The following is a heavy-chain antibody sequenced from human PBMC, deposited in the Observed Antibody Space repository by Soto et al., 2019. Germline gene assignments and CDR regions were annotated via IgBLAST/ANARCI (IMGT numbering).Heavy chain of an antibody. V-gene: IGHV3-74*01. J-gene: IGHJ5*01. Sequence: QSGGSVRLSCAAAGVSFSTYWMHWFRQAPGKGLVWVSRINTDGSSTSYADSVKGRFTISRDNAKNTLYLQMNSLRAEDTAVYYCARDLHDDWFDPWGQGTLVTVSA. CDR1: GVSFSTYW. CDR3: ARDLHDDWFDP. CDR2: INTDGSST.